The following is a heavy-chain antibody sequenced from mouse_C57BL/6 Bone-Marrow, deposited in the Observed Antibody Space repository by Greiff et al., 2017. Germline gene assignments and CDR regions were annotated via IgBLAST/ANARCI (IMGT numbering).Heavy chain of an antibody. D-gene: IGHD2-4*01. J-gene: IGHJ1*03. CDR1: GYTFTSFW. Sequence: QVLLQQPGAELVKSGASVRLSCTASGYTFTSFWMHWVKQGPGRGLEWIGRIDPNSGGSTSNEKFKSKATLTVDKPSSTAYMRLSSLTSEDSAVYYCARIGGLRRRDWYFDVWGTGTTVTVSS. CDR2: IDPNSGGS. CDR3: ARIGGLRRRDWYFDV. V-gene: IGHV1-72*01.